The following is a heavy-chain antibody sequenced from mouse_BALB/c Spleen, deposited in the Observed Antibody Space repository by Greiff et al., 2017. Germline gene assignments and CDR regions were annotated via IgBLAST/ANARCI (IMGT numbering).Heavy chain of an antibody. CDR2: ISNGGGST. D-gene: IGHD1-1*01. CDR3: ARGIYYGSSYHWYFDV. CDR1: GFTFSSYT. Sequence: EVKVEESGGGLVQPGGSLKLSCAASGFTFSSYTMSWVRQTPEKRLEWVAYISNGGGSTYYPDTVKGRFTISRDNAKNTLYLQMSSLKSEDTAMYYCARGIYYGSSYHWYFDVWGAGTTVTVSS. V-gene: IGHV5-12-2*01. J-gene: IGHJ1*01.